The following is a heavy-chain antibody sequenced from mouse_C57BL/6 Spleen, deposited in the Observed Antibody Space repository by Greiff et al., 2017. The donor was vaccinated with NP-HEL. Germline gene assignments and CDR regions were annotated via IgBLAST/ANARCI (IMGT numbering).Heavy chain of an antibody. J-gene: IGHJ3*01. CDR2: IDPSDSYT. V-gene: IGHV1-50*01. CDR3: ARNYDYEGAWFAY. CDR1: GYTFTSYW. Sequence: QVQLQQPGAELVKPGASVKLSCKASGYTFTSYWMQWVKQRPGQGLEWIGEIDPSDSYTNYNQKFKGKATLTVDTSSSTAYMQLSSLTSEDSAVYYCARNYDYEGAWFAYWGQGTLVTVSA. D-gene: IGHD2-4*01.